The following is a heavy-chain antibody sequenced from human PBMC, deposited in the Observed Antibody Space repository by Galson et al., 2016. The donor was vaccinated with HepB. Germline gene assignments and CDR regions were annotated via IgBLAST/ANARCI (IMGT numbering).Heavy chain of an antibody. J-gene: IGHJ4*02. CDR2: FFNSEYN. CDR1: GGSSSSYS. CDR3: ARGDFRGGASYGGIEF. D-gene: IGHD2-21*01. Sequence: CTVSGGSSSSYSWSWIRQPPGKGLEWIGYFFNSEYNKYNPSLQGRATISVDTSKNQFSLNLRSVTAADTAVYYCARGDFRGGASYGGIEFWGQGTLVTVSS. V-gene: IGHV4-59*01.